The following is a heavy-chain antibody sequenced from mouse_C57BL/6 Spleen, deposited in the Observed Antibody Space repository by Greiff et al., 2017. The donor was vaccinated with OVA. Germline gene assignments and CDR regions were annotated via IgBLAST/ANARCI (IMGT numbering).Heavy chain of an antibody. D-gene: IGHD1-1*01. Sequence: QVQLKQPGAELVRPGSSVKLSCKASGYTFTSYWMHWVKQRPIQGLEWIGNIDPSDSETHYNQKFKDKATLTVDKSSSTAYMQLSSLTSEDSAVYYCARGGYYGSSLNWYFDVWGTGTTVTVSS. J-gene: IGHJ1*03. CDR2: IDPSDSET. CDR3: ARGGYYGSSLNWYFDV. V-gene: IGHV1-52*01. CDR1: GYTFTSYW.